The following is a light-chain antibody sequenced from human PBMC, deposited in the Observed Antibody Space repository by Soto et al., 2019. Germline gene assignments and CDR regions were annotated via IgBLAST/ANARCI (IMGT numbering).Light chain of an antibody. CDR2: GAS. CDR3: QQYDNWPLT. Sequence: EIVMTQSPATLSVSPGERATFSCRASQSVNSRLAWYQQNPGQAPRLLIHGASTRATGVPARFSGSGSGTDFTLTINSLQSGDVAVYYCQQYDNWPLTFGGGTKVEIK. J-gene: IGKJ4*01. V-gene: IGKV3-15*01. CDR1: QSVNSR.